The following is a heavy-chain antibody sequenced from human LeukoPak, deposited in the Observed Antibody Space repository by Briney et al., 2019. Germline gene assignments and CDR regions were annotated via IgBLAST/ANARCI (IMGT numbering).Heavy chain of an antibody. J-gene: IGHJ3*02. V-gene: IGHV4-59*01. CDR1: GGSISSYY. CDR2: IYYSGST. Sequence: PSETLSLTCTVAGGSISSYYWSWIRQPPGKGLEWIGYIYYSGSTNYNPSLKSRVTISVDTSKNQFSLKLSSVTAADTAVYYCARPTTVTTYRAFDIWGQGTMVTVSS. D-gene: IGHD4-17*01. CDR3: ARPTTVTTYRAFDI.